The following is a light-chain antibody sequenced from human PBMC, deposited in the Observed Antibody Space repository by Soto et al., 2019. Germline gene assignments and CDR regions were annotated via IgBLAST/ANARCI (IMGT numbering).Light chain of an antibody. Sequence: QSVLTQPPSASGTPGQRVTISCSGSSSNIGSNYVYWYQQLPGTAPKLLIYSNNQRPPGVPDRFSGSKSGTSASLAISGLRSEDEADYYCAAWDDSLSAHYVFGTGTKVTVL. CDR3: AAWDDSLSAHYV. CDR2: SNN. J-gene: IGLJ1*01. CDR1: SSNIGSNY. V-gene: IGLV1-47*02.